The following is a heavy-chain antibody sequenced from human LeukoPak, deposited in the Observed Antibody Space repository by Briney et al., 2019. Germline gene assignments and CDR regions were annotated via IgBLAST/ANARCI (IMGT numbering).Heavy chain of an antibody. CDR1: GGSISSYY. J-gene: IGHJ4*02. CDR2: IYYSGST. CDR3: ARVGDYGDPFDY. Sequence: SETLSLTCTVSGGSISSYYWSWIRQPPGKGLEWIGYIYYSGSTNYNPSLKSRVTISVDTSKNQFSLKLSSVTAADTAVYYCARVGDYGDPFDYWGQGTLVTVSS. V-gene: IGHV4-59*01. D-gene: IGHD4-17*01.